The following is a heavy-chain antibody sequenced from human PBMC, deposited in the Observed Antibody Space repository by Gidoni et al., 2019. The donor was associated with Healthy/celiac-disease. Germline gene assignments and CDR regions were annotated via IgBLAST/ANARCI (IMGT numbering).Heavy chain of an antibody. D-gene: IGHD3-22*01. J-gene: IGHJ4*02. V-gene: IGHV4-61*02. CDR2: IYTSGST. Sequence: GKGLEWIGRIYTSGSTNYNPSLKSRVTISVDTSKNQFSLKLSSVTAADTAVYYCAREGYYYDSSGYYFDYWGQGTLVTVSS. CDR3: AREGYYYDSSGYYFDY.